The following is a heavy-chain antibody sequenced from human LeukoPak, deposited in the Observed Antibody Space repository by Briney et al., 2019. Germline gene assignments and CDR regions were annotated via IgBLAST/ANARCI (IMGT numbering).Heavy chain of an antibody. CDR1: GITFSSYW. J-gene: IGHJ4*02. CDR3: VIDLGDYNDF. V-gene: IGHV3-74*01. Sequence: GGSLRLSCAVSGITFSSYWMHWVRQDPGRGLLWVSRINTQGTYTNYADSVKGRFTISRDNAKNTLYLQMGSLRADDPAVYYCVIDLGDYNDFWGQGTLVSVSS. D-gene: IGHD2-15*01. CDR2: INTQGTYT.